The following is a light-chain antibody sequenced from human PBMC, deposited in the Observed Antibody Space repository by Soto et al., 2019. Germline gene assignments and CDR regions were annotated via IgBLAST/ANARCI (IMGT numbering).Light chain of an antibody. J-gene: IGKJ1*01. CDR1: QNVDSN. CDR2: DAS. Sequence: EIVMTQFTATLSVSPGERATLSCRASQNVDSNLAWYQHKPGQAPRLLIYDASTRATGIPARFSGSGSGTEFTLTISSLQSEDFAVYYCQQYDNWPPTWTFGQGTKVEIK. CDR3: QQYDNWPPTWT. V-gene: IGKV3D-15*01.